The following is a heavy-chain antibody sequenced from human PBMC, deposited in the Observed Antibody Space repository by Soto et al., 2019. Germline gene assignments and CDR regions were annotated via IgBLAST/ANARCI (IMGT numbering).Heavy chain of an antibody. V-gene: IGHV4-31*03. CDR2: IYNSATT. J-gene: IGHJ4*02. D-gene: IGHD1-26*01. CDR3: ARLGGSYAVPHFDY. Sequence: SETLSLTCTVSGGSISTGGYYWSWIRQHPGKGLEWIGYIYNSATTYYKPSLKSRVTISVDTSKNQFSLKLSSVTAADTAVFYCARLGGSYAVPHFDYWGQGTLVTVSS. CDR1: GGSISTGGYY.